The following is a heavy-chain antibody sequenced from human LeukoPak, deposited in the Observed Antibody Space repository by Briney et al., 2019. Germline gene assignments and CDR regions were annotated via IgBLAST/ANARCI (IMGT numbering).Heavy chain of an antibody. V-gene: IGHV1-18*01. CDR3: ARDGTYYYDSSGYYRYYYMDV. Sequence: ASVKVSCKASGYTFTSYGISWVRQAPGQGLEWMGWISAYKDNTNYAQKLQGRVTMTTDTSTSTAYMELRSLRSDDTAVYYCARDGTYYYDSSGYYRYYYMDVWGKGTTVTVSS. CDR1: GYTFTSYG. J-gene: IGHJ6*03. CDR2: ISAYKDNT. D-gene: IGHD3-22*01.